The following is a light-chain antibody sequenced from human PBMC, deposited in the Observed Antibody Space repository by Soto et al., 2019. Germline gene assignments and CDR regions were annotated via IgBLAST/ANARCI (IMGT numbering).Light chain of an antibody. Sequence: EIVLTQSPGTLSLAPGERATLSCRASQSFSNSYLAWYQQKPGQAPRLVIYGASRRATGIPDRFGASGSGTDFTLTISRLEPDDFAVYYCQQYDSSPLTFGGGTKV. CDR3: QQYDSSPLT. CDR2: GAS. CDR1: QSFSNSY. J-gene: IGKJ4*01. V-gene: IGKV3-20*01.